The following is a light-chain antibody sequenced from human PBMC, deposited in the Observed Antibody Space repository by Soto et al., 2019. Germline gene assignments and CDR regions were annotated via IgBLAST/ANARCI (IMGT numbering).Light chain of an antibody. V-gene: IGLV2-14*01. Sequence: QSVLAQPASVSGSPGQSITISCSGTSSDVGGYNFVSWYQRHPGKAPKLMIYEVSNRPSGVSYRFSVSKSGNPASLTISGLQAGDEADFYCTSYTTSSTYVFGSGTKV. CDR1: SSDVGGYNF. J-gene: IGLJ1*01. CDR3: TSYTTSSTYV. CDR2: EVS.